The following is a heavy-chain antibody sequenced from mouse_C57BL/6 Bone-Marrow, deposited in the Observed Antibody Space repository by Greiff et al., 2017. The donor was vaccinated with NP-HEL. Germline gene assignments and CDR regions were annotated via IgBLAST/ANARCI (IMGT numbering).Heavy chain of an antibody. V-gene: IGHV1-80*01. J-gene: IGHJ2*01. D-gene: IGHD1-1*01. CDR1: GYAFSSYW. CDR2: IYPGDGDT. Sequence: QVQLQQSGAELVKPGASVKISCKASGYAFSSYWMNWVKQRPGKGLEWIGQIYPGDGDTNYHGKFKGKATLPADKSSSTAYMQLSRLTSEDSAVYFCARWEYGSSYDYWGQGTTLTVSS. CDR3: ARWEYGSSYDY.